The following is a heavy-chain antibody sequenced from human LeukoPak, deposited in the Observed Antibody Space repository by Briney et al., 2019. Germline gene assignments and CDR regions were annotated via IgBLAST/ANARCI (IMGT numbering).Heavy chain of an antibody. Sequence: ASETLSLTCTVSGGSISNNNYYCGWIRQPPGKGLEWIGNIYFSGSTYYNPSLKNRVTISVDTSKNQFSLKLSSVTAADTAIYYCAHLKQQLILESLHNWFDPWGQGTLVTVSS. CDR1: GGSISNNNYY. D-gene: IGHD1-1*01. CDR3: AHLKQQLILESLHNWFDP. CDR2: IYFSGST. J-gene: IGHJ5*02. V-gene: IGHV4-39*07.